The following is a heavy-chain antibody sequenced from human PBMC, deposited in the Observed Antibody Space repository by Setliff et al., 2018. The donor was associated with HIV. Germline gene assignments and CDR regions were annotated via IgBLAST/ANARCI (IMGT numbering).Heavy chain of an antibody. D-gene: IGHD5-12*01. Sequence: ASETLSLTCSVFGGSVSSGSYYCSWIRQAAGKGLEWIGHIYTSGTTNYNPSLKSRLNISVDTSKNQFSLKLSSVTAADTAVYYCARRGWNGYTAFDCWGQGTLVTVSS. CDR1: GGSVSSGSYY. J-gene: IGHJ4*02. CDR2: IYTSGTT. CDR3: ARRGWNGYTAFDC. V-gene: IGHV4-61*09.